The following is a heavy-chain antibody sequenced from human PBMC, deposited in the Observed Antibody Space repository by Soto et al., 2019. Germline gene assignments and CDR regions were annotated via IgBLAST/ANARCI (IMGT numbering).Heavy chain of an antibody. Sequence: GSLRVFCVASGFTFSHYTMNWVRLAPGKGLEWVSTISDRPTGHTHYAESVKGRFTISRDDSRDTVFLQMDRLRAEDTAVYYCTTRMTAHFDYWGQGILVTVSS. CDR3: TTRMTAHFDY. CDR2: ISDRPTGHT. D-gene: IGHD2-21*02. CDR1: GFTFSHYT. J-gene: IGHJ4*02. V-gene: IGHV3-23*01.